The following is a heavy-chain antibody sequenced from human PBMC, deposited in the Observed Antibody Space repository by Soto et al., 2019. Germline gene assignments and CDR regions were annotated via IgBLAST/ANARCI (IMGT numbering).Heavy chain of an antibody. CDR3: ARRPENWFDP. CDR2: IYRGDSDT. V-gene: IGHV5-51*01. CDR1: VYSFTSYW. J-gene: IGHJ5*02. Sequence: PGESLKISCKGSVYSFTSYWIGWVRQMPGKCLEWVGIIYRGDSDTXXSPSFQGXXTISAYKSISAXYLQWXSLKASDTAMYYCARRPENWFDPWGQGTLVTVSS.